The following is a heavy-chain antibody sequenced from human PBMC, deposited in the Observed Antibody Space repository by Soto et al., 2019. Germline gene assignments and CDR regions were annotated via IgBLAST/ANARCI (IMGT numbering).Heavy chain of an antibody. CDR3: AGRLTTAASLDY. Sequence: VQLVESGGGLIQPGGSLRLSCAASGFTVSNNHMTWVRQAAGKGLELVSFVHGGGSTSYADSVKGRFTISRDNSKNTLYLQMDSLRAEHTAIYYCAGRLTTAASLDYWGRGTLVTVSS. J-gene: IGHJ4*02. D-gene: IGHD3-16*01. V-gene: IGHV3-53*01. CDR1: GFTVSNNH. CDR2: VHGGGST.